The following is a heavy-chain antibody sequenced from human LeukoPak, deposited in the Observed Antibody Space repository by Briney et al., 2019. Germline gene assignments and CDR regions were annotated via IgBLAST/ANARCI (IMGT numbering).Heavy chain of an antibody. CDR2: IYYSGST. Sequence: PSETLSLTCTVSGVSISSSYYYWGWIRQPPGKGLEWIGSIYYSGSTYYNPSLKSRVTISIDTSKNQFSLKLTSVTAADTAVYYCATRGYWGQGTLVTVSS. J-gene: IGHJ4*02. V-gene: IGHV4-39*07. CDR1: GVSISSSYYY. D-gene: IGHD3-10*01. CDR3: ATRGY.